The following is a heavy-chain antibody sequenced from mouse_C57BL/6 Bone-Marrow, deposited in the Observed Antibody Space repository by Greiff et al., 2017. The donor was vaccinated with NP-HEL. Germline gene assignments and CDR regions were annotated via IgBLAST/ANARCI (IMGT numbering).Heavy chain of an antibody. V-gene: IGHV5-4*01. CDR1: GFTFSSYA. CDR3: ARDLNGYYAMDY. Sequence: EVKLMESGGGLVKPGGSLKLSCAASGFTFSSYAMSWVRQTPEKRLEWVATISDGGSYTYYPDNVKGRFTISRDNAKNNRYLQMSHLKSEDTAMYYCARDLNGYYAMDYWGQGTSVTVSS. J-gene: IGHJ4*01. CDR2: ISDGGSYT.